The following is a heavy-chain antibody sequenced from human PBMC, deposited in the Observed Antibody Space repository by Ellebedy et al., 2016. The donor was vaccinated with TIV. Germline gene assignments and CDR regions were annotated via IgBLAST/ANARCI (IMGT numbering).Heavy chain of an antibody. CDR1: GFAFSSYA. Sequence: GGSLRLSXAASGFAFSSYAMSWVRQAPGKGLELVSVIRGSGDSTYYADSVKGRFTVSRDNSKNTLYLQMNSLRAEDTAVYYCAKLPWETVFGLFAYFDYWGQGTLVPVSS. J-gene: IGHJ4*02. CDR2: IRGSGDST. V-gene: IGHV3-23*01. D-gene: IGHD3/OR15-3a*01. CDR3: AKLPWETVFGLFAYFDY.